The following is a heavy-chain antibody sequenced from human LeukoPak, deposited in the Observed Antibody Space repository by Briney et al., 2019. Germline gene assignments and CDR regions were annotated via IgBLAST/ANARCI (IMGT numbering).Heavy chain of an antibody. CDR1: GGSISSYY. Sequence: SETQSLTCTVSGGSISSYYWSWIRQPPGKGLEWIGYIYYSGSTNYNPSLKSRVTISVDTSKNQFSLKLSSVTAADTAVYYCARVVPFRYGMDVWGQGTTVTVSS. CDR3: ARVVPFRYGMDV. CDR2: IYYSGST. J-gene: IGHJ6*02. V-gene: IGHV4-59*01. D-gene: IGHD4/OR15-4a*01.